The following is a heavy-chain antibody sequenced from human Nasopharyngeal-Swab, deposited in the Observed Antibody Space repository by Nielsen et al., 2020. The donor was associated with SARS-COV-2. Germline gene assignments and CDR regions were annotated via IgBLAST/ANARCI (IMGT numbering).Heavy chain of an antibody. CDR3: AKYYGDYPYYYYYMDA. J-gene: IGHJ6*03. V-gene: IGHV3-23*01. CDR2: ISGSGGST. D-gene: IGHD4-17*01. CDR1: GFTFSSYA. Sequence: GESLKISCAASGFTFSSYAMSWVRQAPGKGLEWVSAISGSGGSTYYADSVKGRFTISRDNSKNTLYLQMNSLRAEDTAVYYCAKYYGDYPYYYYYMDAWGKGTTVTVSS.